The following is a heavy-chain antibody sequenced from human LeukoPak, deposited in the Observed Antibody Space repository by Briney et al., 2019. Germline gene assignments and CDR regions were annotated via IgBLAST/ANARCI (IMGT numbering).Heavy chain of an antibody. D-gene: IGHD6-19*01. V-gene: IGHV3-33*06. J-gene: IGHJ6*03. CDR1: GFTFSSYG. Sequence: GGSLRLSCAASGFTFSSYGMHWVRQAPGKGLEWVAVIWYDGSNKYYVDSVKGRFTISRDNSKNTLFLQMNSLRAEDTAVYYCAKDGASYSSGFPYYYMDVWGKGTTVTVSS. CDR3: AKDGASYSSGFPYYYMDV. CDR2: IWYDGSNK.